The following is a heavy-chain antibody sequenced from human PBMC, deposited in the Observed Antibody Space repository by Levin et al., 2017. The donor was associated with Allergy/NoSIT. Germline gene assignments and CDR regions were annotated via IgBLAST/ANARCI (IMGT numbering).Heavy chain of an antibody. J-gene: IGHJ3*01. CDR1: GFTFSDYA. Sequence: SCAASGFTFSDYAMTWVRQAPGKGLEWVSVITGGGFNTYYGDSVKGRFTASRDNSKNTLYLELNSLRAEDTAVYYCAKKQGGTSGFSFDVWGQGTMVTVSS. CDR2: ITGGGFNT. D-gene: IGHD1-1*01. V-gene: IGHV3-23*01. CDR3: AKKQGGTSGFSFDV.